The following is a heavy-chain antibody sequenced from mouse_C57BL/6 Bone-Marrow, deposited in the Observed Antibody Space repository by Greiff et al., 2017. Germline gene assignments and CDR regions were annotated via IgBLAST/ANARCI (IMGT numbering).Heavy chain of an antibody. J-gene: IGHJ2*01. CDR3: ARRGFDY. CDR1: GYTFTSYW. Sequence: QVQLQQPGAELVKPGASVKLSCKASGYTFTSYWMQWVKQRPGQGLEWIGEIDPSDSYSNYNQKFKGKATLTVATSSSTAYMQLSSLTSEDAAVYYCARRGFDYWGQGTTLTVSS. V-gene: IGHV1-50*01. CDR2: IDPSDSYS.